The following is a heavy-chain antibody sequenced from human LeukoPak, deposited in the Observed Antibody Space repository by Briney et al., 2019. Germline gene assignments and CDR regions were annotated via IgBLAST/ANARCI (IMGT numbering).Heavy chain of an antibody. J-gene: IGHJ5*02. D-gene: IGHD2-8*01. CDR2: MNPNSGNT. V-gene: IGHV1-8*02. Sequence: GASVKVSCKASGYTFTGYYMHWVRQATGQGLEWMGWMNPNSGNTGYAQKFQGRVTMTRSTSISTAYMELSSLRFEDTAVYYCTRSVRNGHIDHWGQGTLVTVSS. CDR1: GYTFTGYY. CDR3: TRSVRNGHIDH.